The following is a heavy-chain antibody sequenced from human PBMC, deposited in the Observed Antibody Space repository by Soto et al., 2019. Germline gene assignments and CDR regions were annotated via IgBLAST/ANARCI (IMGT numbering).Heavy chain of an antibody. CDR1: GFTVSSNY. CDR3: ARMINYYMDV. J-gene: IGHJ6*03. V-gene: IGHV3-66*01. D-gene: IGHD3-16*01. CDR2: INSGDNT. Sequence: GESLKISCAASGFTVSSNYMNWVRQAPGKGLEWVSLINSGDNTYYADSVKGRFTISRDNSKNTLYLQMNSLRAEDTAVYYCARMINYYMDVWGKGTTVTVSS.